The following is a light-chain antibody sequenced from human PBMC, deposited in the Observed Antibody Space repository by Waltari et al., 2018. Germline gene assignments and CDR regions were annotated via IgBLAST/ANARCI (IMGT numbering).Light chain of an antibody. Sequence: QSALTQPASVSGSPGQSITISCTGTSSDVGRYDIVSWYQQHPGKAPTLIIFDVNKRPSGVSDRFSGSKSGNTASLTISGLQAEDEADYYCCSYAGNYIWVFGGGTRLTVL. CDR3: CSYAGNYIWV. V-gene: IGLV2-23*02. J-gene: IGLJ3*02. CDR2: DVN. CDR1: SSDVGRYDI.